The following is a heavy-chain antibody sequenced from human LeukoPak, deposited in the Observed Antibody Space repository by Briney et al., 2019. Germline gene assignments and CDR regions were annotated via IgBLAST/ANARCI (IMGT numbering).Heavy chain of an antibody. V-gene: IGHV4-59*01. J-gene: IGHJ6*03. CDR3: ARESSSSFSYYYYMDV. Sequence: SETLSLTCTVSGGSISSYYWSSIRQPPGKGLEWIGYIYYSGSTNYNPSLKSRVTISVDTSKNQFSLKLSSVTAADTAVYYCARESSSSFSYYYYMDVWGKGTTVTVSS. D-gene: IGHD6-6*01. CDR1: GGSISSYY. CDR2: IYYSGST.